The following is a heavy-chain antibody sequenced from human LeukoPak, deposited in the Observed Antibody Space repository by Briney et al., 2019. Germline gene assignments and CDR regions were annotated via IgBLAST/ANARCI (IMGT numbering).Heavy chain of an antibody. Sequence: GGSLRLPCAASGFTFSSYAMSWVRQAPGKGLEWVSAISGSGGSTYYADSVKGRFTISRDNSKNTLYLQMNSLRAEDTAVYYCAKDKDTAMVSNWFDPWGQGTLVTVSS. CDR1: GFTFSSYA. CDR3: AKDKDTAMVSNWFDP. D-gene: IGHD5-18*01. J-gene: IGHJ5*02. V-gene: IGHV3-23*01. CDR2: ISGSGGST.